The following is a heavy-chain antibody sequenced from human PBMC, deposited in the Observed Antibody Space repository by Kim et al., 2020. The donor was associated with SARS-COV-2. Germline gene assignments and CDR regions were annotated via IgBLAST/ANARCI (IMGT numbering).Heavy chain of an antibody. Sequence: GGSLRLSCAASGFTFSSYSMNWVRQAPGKGLEWVSSISSSSSYIYYADSMKGRFTISRDNAKNSLYLQMNSLRAEDTAVYYCARDRLSSWSGYYVNGMDVWGQGTTVTVSS. CDR2: ISSSSSYI. V-gene: IGHV3-21*01. CDR1: GFTFSSYS. D-gene: IGHD3-3*01. J-gene: IGHJ6*02. CDR3: ARDRLSSWSGYYVNGMDV.